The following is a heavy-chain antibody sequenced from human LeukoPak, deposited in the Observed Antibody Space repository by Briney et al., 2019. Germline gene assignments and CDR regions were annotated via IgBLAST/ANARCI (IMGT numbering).Heavy chain of an antibody. D-gene: IGHD6-19*01. CDR2: ISYDGSNK. J-gene: IGHJ4*02. V-gene: IGHV3-30*04. CDR1: GFTFSSYA. Sequence: GGSLSLSCAASGFTFSSYAMHWVRQAPGKGLEWVAVISYDGSNKYYADSVKGRFTISRDNSKNTLYLQMNSLRAEDTAVYYCARVGSSGRYDYWGQGTLVTVSS. CDR3: ARVGSSGRYDY.